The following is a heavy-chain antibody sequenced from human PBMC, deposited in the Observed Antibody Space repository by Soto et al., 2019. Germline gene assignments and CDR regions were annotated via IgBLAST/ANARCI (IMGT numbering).Heavy chain of an antibody. CDR3: VRAAAGKKYAALDI. D-gene: IGHD6-13*01. CDR2: LDKSGST. Sequence: QVQLQESGPGLVKPSETLSLACTVSGDSISSYYWNWIRQPPGRGLEWIVCLDKSGSTDYNHSLKSRVTISVDTSKNQFSLKLSAATAADAAIYYCVRAAAGKKYAALDIWGQGTTVTVSS. J-gene: IGHJ3*02. CDR1: GDSISSYY. V-gene: IGHV4-59*01.